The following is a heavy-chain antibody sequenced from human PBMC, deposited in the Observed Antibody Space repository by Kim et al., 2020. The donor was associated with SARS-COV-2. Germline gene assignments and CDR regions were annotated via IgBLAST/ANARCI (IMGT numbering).Heavy chain of an antibody. CDR2: ISSSSSYI. D-gene: IGHD1-26*01. V-gene: IGHV3-21*01. CDR3: APSVGATTIIDY. CDR1: GFTFSSYS. Sequence: GGSLRLSCAASGFTFSSYSMNWVRQAPGKGLEWVSSISSSSSYIYYADSVKGRFTISRDNAKNSLYLQMNSLRAEDTAVYYCAPSVGATTIIDYWGQGTLVTVSS. J-gene: IGHJ4*02.